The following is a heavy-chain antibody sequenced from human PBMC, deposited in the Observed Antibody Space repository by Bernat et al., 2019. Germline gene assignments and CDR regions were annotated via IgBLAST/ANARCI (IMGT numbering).Heavy chain of an antibody. CDR3: AGRTVVPRLDYYYYGMDV. J-gene: IGHJ6*02. D-gene: IGHD4-23*01. V-gene: IGHV3-7*03. CDR2: IKQDGSEK. CDR1: GFTFSSYW. Sequence: EVQLVESGGGLVQPGGSLRLSCAASGFTFSSYWMSWVRQAPGKGLEWVANIKQDGSEKYYVDSVKGRFTISRDNSKNTLYLQMNSLRAEDAAVYYCAGRTVVPRLDYYYYGMDVWGQGTTVTVSS.